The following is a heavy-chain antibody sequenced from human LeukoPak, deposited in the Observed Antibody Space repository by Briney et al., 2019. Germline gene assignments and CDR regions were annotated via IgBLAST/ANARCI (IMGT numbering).Heavy chain of an antibody. V-gene: IGHV3-33*01. CDR3: VRGWGSNVYASAFDV. J-gene: IGHJ3*01. Sequence: PGGSLRLSCAASGFTFSTYGMHWVRQAPGKGLEWVTAIWHDGSHKDYADSVKGRFTISRDNSKNTLYLQMNDLRAEDTAVYFCVRGWGSNVYASAFDVWGQGTMVTVSS. CDR1: GFTFSTYG. D-gene: IGHD3-16*01. CDR2: IWHDGSHK.